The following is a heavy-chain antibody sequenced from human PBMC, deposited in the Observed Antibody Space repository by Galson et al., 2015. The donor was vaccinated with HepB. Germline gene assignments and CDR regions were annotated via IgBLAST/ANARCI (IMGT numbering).Heavy chain of an antibody. CDR1: GFTFSSYG. Sequence: SLRLSCAASGFTFSSYGMHWVRQAPGKGLEWVAVISYGGSNKYYADSVKGRFTISRDNSKNTLYLQMNSLRAEDTAVYYCAKGDRVYCSSTSCYRAPNAFDIWGQGTMVTVSS. J-gene: IGHJ3*02. CDR3: AKGDRVYCSSTSCYRAPNAFDI. CDR2: ISYGGSNK. D-gene: IGHD2-2*01. V-gene: IGHV3-30*18.